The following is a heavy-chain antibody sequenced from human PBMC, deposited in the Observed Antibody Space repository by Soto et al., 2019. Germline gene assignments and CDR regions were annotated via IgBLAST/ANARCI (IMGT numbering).Heavy chain of an antibody. CDR1: GFTFSSYG. D-gene: IGHD2-2*01. CDR2: ISYDGSNK. Sequence: QVQLVESGGGVVQPGRSLRLSCAASGFTFSSYGMHWVRQAPGKGLEWVAVISYDGSNKYYADSVKGRLTISRDNSKNTLYLQMNSLRAEDTAVYYCAKDPDQDIVVVPAAISGDPWGQGTLVTVSS. J-gene: IGHJ5*02. V-gene: IGHV3-30*18. CDR3: AKDPDQDIVVVPAAISGDP.